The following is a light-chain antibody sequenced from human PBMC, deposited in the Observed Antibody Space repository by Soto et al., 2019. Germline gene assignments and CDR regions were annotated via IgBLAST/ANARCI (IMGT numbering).Light chain of an antibody. CDR3: QQSYSYPLS. Sequence: DIHMTQSPSSLSASVGHIFTITCRGSQSISSYLNWYQQKPGKGKAPKLLIYAASSLQSGVPSRLSGSGSGTDLTITISSMQNEDFETYYCQQSYSYPLSFGHGTQVDIK. CDR2: AAS. J-gene: IGKJ1*01. CDR1: QSISSY. V-gene: IGKV1-39*01.